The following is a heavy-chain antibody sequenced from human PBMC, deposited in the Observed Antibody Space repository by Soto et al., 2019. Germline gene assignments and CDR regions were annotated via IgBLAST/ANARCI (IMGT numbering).Heavy chain of an antibody. J-gene: IGHJ6*02. D-gene: IGHD2-15*01. Sequence: PGGSLRLSCAASGLTFSSYAMSWVRKAPGKGLEWVSAISGSGGSTYYADSVKGRFTISRDNSKNTLYLQMNSLRAEDTAVYYCAGYCSGGSCYSYYYYYGMDVWGQGTTVTAP. CDR3: AGYCSGGSCYSYYYYYGMDV. V-gene: IGHV3-23*01. CDR1: GLTFSSYA. CDR2: ISGSGGST.